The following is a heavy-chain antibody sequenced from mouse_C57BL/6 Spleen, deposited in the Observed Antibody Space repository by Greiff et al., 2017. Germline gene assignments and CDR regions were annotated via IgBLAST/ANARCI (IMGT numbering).Heavy chain of an antibody. J-gene: IGHJ4*01. CDR1: GFTFSDYY. Sequence: EVHLVESGGGLVQPGGSLKLSCAASGFTFSDYYMYWVRQTPEKRLEWVAYISNGGGSTYYPDTVKGRFTISRDNAKNTLYLQMSRLTSEDTAMYYCARRQAGYYAMDYWGQGTSVTVSS. CDR2: ISNGGGST. CDR3: ARRQAGYYAMDY. V-gene: IGHV5-12*01.